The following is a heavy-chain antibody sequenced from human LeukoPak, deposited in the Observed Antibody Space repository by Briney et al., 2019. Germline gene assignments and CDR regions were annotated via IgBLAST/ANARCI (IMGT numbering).Heavy chain of an antibody. V-gene: IGHV4-34*01. CDR1: GGSFTGYY. CDR2: INHSRST. J-gene: IGHJ6*03. D-gene: IGHD4-17*01. CDR3: ASGSGYRYGDYVPWYYYYYMDV. Sequence: SETLSLTCAVYGGSFTGYYWSWIRQPPGKGLEWIGEINHSRSTNYNPSLTSRVTISVDTSKNQFSLKLSSVTAADTAVCYCASGSGYRYGDYVPWYYYYYMDVWGKGTTVTVSS.